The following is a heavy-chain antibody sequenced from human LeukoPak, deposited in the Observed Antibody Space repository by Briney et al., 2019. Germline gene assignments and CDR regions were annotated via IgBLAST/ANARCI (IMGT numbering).Heavy chain of an antibody. CDR3: ARDPLTQNDY. CDR1: GFTLDSYW. Sequence: PGGSLRLSCAASGFTLDSYWMSWVRQAPGKGLEWVANIKQDGNEKYYVDSVKGRFTISRDNAKNSLYLQMNSLRAEDTAVYYCARDPLTQNDYWGLGTLVTVSS. D-gene: IGHD1-14*01. V-gene: IGHV3-7*01. J-gene: IGHJ4*02. CDR2: IKQDGNEK.